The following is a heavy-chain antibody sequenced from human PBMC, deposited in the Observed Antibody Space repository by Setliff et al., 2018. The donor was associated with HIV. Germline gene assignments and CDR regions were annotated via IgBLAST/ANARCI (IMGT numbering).Heavy chain of an antibody. Sequence: PSETLSLTCTVSGGSISSGNYYWTWVRQPAEKGLEWIGRIYTSGSTNYNPSLKSRVTISVDTSKNQFSLRLSSVTAADTAIYYCARDWSGYSSSRDSYYYYMDVWGKGTTVTVSS. CDR3: ARDWSGYSSSRDSYYYYMDV. CDR1: GGSISSGNYY. D-gene: IGHD6-13*01. CDR2: IYTSGST. J-gene: IGHJ6*03. V-gene: IGHV4-61*02.